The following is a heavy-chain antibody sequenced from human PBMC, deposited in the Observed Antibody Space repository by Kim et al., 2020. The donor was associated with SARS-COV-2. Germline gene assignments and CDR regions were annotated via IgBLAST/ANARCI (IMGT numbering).Heavy chain of an antibody. D-gene: IGHD3-16*02. V-gene: IGHV3-48*03. CDR3: ARVVHAFDI. J-gene: IGHJ3*02. Sequence: SIIYYADSVKVRVTISRYNSKNALYLQMNSLKAEDTAVNYCARVVHAFDIWCQGTMVTVSS. CDR2: SII.